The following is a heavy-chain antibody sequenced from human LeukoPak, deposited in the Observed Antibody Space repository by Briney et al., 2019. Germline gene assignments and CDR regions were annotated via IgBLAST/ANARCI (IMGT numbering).Heavy chain of an antibody. CDR2: INPSGGST. CDR1: GYTFTSYY. Sequence: ASVKVSCKASGYTFTSYYMHWVRQAPGQGLEWMGIINPSGGSTSYAQKFQGRVTMTRNTSISTAYMELSSLRSEDTAVYYCARVAVAGTGWGQGTLVTVSS. D-gene: IGHD6-19*01. J-gene: IGHJ4*02. V-gene: IGHV1-46*01. CDR3: ARVAVAGTG.